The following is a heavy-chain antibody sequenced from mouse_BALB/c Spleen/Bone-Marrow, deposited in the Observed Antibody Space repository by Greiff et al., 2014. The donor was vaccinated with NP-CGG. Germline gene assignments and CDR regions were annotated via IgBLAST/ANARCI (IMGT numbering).Heavy chain of an antibody. Sequence: DVMLVESGGGLVQPGESRKLSCAASGFTFSDYGMAWVRQAPGKGPEWVAFISNLAYSIYYADTVTGRFTISRENAKSTLYLEMSSLRSEDTAIYYCTRNYGNQGAMDYWGQGTSVTVSS. CDR1: GFTFSDYG. J-gene: IGHJ4*01. CDR2: ISNLAYSI. D-gene: IGHD2-1*01. CDR3: TRNYGNQGAMDY. V-gene: IGHV5-15*02.